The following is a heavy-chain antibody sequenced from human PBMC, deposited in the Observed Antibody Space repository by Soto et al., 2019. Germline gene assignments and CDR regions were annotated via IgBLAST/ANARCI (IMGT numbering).Heavy chain of an antibody. CDR2: IKQDGSER. CDR1: GFTFSSYW. Sequence: HPGGSLRLSCAASGFTFSSYWMNWVRQAPGKGLEWVANIKQDGSERYYVDSVKGRFTISRDNAKNSLYLQMNSLRAEDTAVYYCARDGGYAYGSGNFYSDYWGQGTLVTVSS. D-gene: IGHD3-10*01. CDR3: ARDGGYAYGSGNFYSDY. V-gene: IGHV3-7*01. J-gene: IGHJ4*02.